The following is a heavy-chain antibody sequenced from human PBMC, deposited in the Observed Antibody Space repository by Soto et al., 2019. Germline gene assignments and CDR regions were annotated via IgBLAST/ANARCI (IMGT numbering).Heavy chain of an antibody. CDR1: GFTVSSNY. Sequence: EVQLVESGGGLVQPGGSLRLSCAASGFTVSSNYMTWVRQAPGKGLEWVSLIFSGGTTYYQDSVKGRFIISRDNSKNTLYLQMNSLRAEDTAVYYCARGFSNYVAWFDPWGQGTLVTVSS. J-gene: IGHJ5*02. CDR2: IFSGGTT. V-gene: IGHV3-66*01. CDR3: ARGFSNYVAWFDP. D-gene: IGHD4-4*01.